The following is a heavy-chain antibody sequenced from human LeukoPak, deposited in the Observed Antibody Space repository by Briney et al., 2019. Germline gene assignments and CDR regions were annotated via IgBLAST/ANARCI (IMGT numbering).Heavy chain of an antibody. J-gene: IGHJ4*02. V-gene: IGHV3-23*01. CDR1: GFSFSAYA. D-gene: IGHD2-2*01. CDR3: AKCTPGDSVVVPASN. Sequence: GGSLRLSCAASGFSFSAYAMGWVRQAPGKGLEWVSSIIGSGRTTYYADSVKGRFTISRDNSRYTVSLQMNSLRAEDTAVYYCAKCTPGDSVVVPASNWGQGTLVTVSS. CDR2: IIGSGRTT.